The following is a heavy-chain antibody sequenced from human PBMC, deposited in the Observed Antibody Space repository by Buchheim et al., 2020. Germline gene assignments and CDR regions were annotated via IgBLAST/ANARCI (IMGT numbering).Heavy chain of an antibody. CDR1: GFTLSSYS. Sequence: EVSLVESGGGSVQPGESLRLSCVASGFTLSSYSMNWVRQAPGKGLEWVSYISSSSKTIYYADSVKGRFTISRDNAKNSLYLKMNSLRAEDTAVYYCGRGVLRLGESSDGARAKYWGQG. J-gene: IGHJ4*02. CDR3: GRGVLRLGESSDGARAKY. V-gene: IGHV3-48*01. CDR2: ISSSSKTI. D-gene: IGHD3-16*01.